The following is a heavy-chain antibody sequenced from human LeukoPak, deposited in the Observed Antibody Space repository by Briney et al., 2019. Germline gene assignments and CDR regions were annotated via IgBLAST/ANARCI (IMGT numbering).Heavy chain of an antibody. D-gene: IGHD4-11*01. CDR3: ARLTGGWFDP. V-gene: IGHV4-30-4*01. CDR2: IYYSGIT. J-gene: IGHJ5*02. Sequence: SETLSLTCTVSGGSISRGDYYWSWIRQPPGKGLEWIGYIYYSGITYYNPSLKSRVTISVDTSKNQFSLKLSSVTAADTAVYYCARLTGGWFDPWGQGTLVTVSS. CDR1: GGSISRGDYY.